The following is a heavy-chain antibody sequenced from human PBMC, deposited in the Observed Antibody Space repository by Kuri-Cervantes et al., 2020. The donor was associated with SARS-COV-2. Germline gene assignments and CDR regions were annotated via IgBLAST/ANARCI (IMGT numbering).Heavy chain of an antibody. CDR1: GFTFSGYG. D-gene: IGHD3-22*01. CDR3: ARQTYYYDSSGYPVFDY. V-gene: IGHV3-7*01. Sequence: GGSLRLSCAASGFTFSGYGMHWVRQAPGKGLEWVANIKQDGSEKYYVDSVKGRFTISRDNAKNSLYLQMNSLRAEDTAVYYCARQTYYYDSSGYPVFDYWGQGTLVTVSS. CDR2: IKQDGSEK. J-gene: IGHJ4*02.